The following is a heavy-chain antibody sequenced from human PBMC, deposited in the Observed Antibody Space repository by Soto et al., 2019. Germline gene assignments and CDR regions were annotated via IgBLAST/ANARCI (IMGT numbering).Heavy chain of an antibody. J-gene: IGHJ5*02. CDR3: ARAGVRGVIITEPNWFDP. D-gene: IGHD3-10*01. V-gene: IGHV4-34*01. Sequence: SETLSLTCAVYGGSFSGYYWSWIRQPPGKGLEWIGEINHSGSTNYNPSLKSRVTISVDTSKNQFSLKLSSVTAADTAVYYCARAGVRGVIITEPNWFDPWGPGTMVTV. CDR1: GGSFSGYY. CDR2: INHSGST.